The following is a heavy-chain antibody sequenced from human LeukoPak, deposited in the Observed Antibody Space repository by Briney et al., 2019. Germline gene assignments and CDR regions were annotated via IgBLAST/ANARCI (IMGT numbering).Heavy chain of an antibody. CDR1: GYTFTGYY. CDR3: ARDGAVAGTAYPEY. CDR2: INPNSGGT. J-gene: IGHJ4*02. D-gene: IGHD6-19*01. V-gene: IGHV1-2*02. Sequence: GASVKVSCKASGYTFTGYYIHWVRQAPGQRLEWMGWINPNSGGTKYAQKFQGRVTMTRDTSISTAYMELSSLTSDDTALYYCARDGAVAGTAYPEYWGQGTLVTVSS.